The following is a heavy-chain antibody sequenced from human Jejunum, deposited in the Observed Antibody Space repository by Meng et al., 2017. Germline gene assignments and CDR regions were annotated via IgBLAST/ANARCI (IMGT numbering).Heavy chain of an antibody. CDR1: GFTFSSYA. CDR3: AKVGPFYDILTGYFFDRYYFDY. V-gene: IGHV3-23*01. CDR2: ISGSGSTP. J-gene: IGHJ4*02. Sequence: GGSLRLSCAASGFTFSSYAMSWVRQAPGKGLEWVAGISGSGSTPYYPDSVKGRFTISRDSSKNTLYLQMNSLGAEDTAVYYCAKVGPFYDILTGYFFDRYYFDYWGQGTLVTVSS. D-gene: IGHD3-9*01.